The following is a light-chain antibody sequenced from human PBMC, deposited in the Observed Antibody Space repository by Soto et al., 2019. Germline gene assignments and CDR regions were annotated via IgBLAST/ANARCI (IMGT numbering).Light chain of an antibody. V-gene: IGKV1-39*01. CDR1: QSVKMY. CDR3: QQSYSTPRT. CDR2: AAS. J-gene: IGKJ2*01. Sequence: DIQMTQSPSSLSASVGDRVTITCRASQSVKMYLDWFQHKPGKAPKLLIYAASTLQSGVPTRFSGSGSGTDFTLTISCLQRDDFATYYCQQSYSTPRTFGQGTTLEIK.